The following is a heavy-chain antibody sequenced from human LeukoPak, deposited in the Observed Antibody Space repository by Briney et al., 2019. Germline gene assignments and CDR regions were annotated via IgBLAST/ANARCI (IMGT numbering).Heavy chain of an antibody. J-gene: IGHJ4*02. V-gene: IGHV3-21*01. CDR3: ARFGSSGY. CDR1: GFTFSSYS. D-gene: IGHD2-15*01. CDR2: LSSSSSYI. Sequence: PGGSLRLSCAASGFTFSSYSMNWVRQAPGKGLEWVSSLSSSSSYIYYADSVKGRFTISRDNAKNSLYLQMNSLRAEDTAVYYCARFGSSGYWGQGTLVTVSS.